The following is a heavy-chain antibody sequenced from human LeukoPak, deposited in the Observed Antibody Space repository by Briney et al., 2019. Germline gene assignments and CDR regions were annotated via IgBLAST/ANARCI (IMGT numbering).Heavy chain of an antibody. V-gene: IGHV3-48*03. J-gene: IGHJ5*01. CDR2: ISSSGSTI. CDR3: ARGSSNIAGRDNWFDS. Sequence: GGSLRLSCAASGFTFSSYEMNWVRQAPGKGLEWVSYISSSGSTIHYADSVKGRFTISRDNARKSLYLQMNSLRADDTAVYYCARGSSNIAGRDNWFDSWGQGTLVTVSS. CDR1: GFTFSSYE. D-gene: IGHD6-6*01.